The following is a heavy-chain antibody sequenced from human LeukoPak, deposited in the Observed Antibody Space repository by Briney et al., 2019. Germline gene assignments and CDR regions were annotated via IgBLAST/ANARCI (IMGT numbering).Heavy chain of an antibody. CDR1: GYTFTNYW. CDR3: ARSGQLLWVGDARRPYYYAIDV. J-gene: IGHJ6*02. D-gene: IGHD3-10*01. V-gene: IGHV5-51*01. Sequence: GESLKISCKGSGYTFTNYWIGWVRQMPAKGLEWMGIIYPGDSNTRYGPSFQGQVTISADKSISTAYLQWSSLGASDTAIYYCARSGQLLWVGDARRPYYYAIDVWGQGTTVTVSS. CDR2: IYPGDSNT.